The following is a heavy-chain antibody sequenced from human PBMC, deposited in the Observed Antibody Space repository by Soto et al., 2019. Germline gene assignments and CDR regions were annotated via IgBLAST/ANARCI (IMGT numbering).Heavy chain of an antibody. J-gene: IGHJ2*01. CDR1: GGSISTGGYS. Sequence: QLQLQESGSGLVKPSQTLSLTCAVSGGSISTGGYSWTWIRQPPGKGLEWIGYIYESGITYYNPSLKSRVTISVDRSKSHLSLTLSSVTAAGTAVYYFAREVGGYTYWYFDLWGRGTLVTVSS. D-gene: IGHD3-10*01. CDR3: AREVGGYTYWYFDL. CDR2: IYESGIT. V-gene: IGHV4-30-2*01.